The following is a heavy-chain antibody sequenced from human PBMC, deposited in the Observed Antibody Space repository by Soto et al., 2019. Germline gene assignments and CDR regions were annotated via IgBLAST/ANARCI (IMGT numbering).Heavy chain of an antibody. Sequence: EASVKVSCKVSGYTLTELFMHWVRQAPGKGLEWMGGFDPEDGETIYAQKFQGRVTMTEDTSTDTAHMELSSLRSEDTAVYYCATMQLGGWNWFDPRGQGTLVTVSS. V-gene: IGHV1-24*01. CDR1: GYTLTELF. CDR2: FDPEDGET. CDR3: ATMQLGGWNWFDP. J-gene: IGHJ5*02. D-gene: IGHD1-1*01.